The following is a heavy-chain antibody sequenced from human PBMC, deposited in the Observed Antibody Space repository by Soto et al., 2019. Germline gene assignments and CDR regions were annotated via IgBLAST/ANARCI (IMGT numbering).Heavy chain of an antibody. V-gene: IGHV3-30*03. Sequence: QVQLVESGGGVVQPGRSLRLSCIASGFTFSTHGMHWVRQAPGKGLEWVAVISNDGSDQKYADSVKGRFSISRDNSKNSLYVQVSQLRPEDTAVYYGAAVSSVIVIMPGALYYYYVDVRGNGTTLSVSS. J-gene: IGHJ6*03. CDR1: GFTFSTHG. D-gene: IGHD3-16*02. CDR2: ISNDGSDQ. CDR3: AAVSSVIVIMPGALYYYYVDV.